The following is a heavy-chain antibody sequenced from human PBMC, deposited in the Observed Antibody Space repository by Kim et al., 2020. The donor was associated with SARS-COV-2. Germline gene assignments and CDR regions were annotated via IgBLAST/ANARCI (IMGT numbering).Heavy chain of an antibody. J-gene: IGHJ3*02. CDR3: AKDSINYDAFDS. D-gene: IGHD1-1*01. Sequence: YDAASVKGRFTISGDNSKNTLYLQMNSLRAEDTAVYYCAKDSINYDAFDSWGQGTMVTVSS. V-gene: IGHV3-23*01.